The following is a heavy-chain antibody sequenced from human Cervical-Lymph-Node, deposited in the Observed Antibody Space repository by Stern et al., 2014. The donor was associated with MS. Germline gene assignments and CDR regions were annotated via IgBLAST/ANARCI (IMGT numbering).Heavy chain of an antibody. Sequence: QVQLVQSGAQVKKPGASVKVSCKGSGYTFIRYYIQWVRQAPGQGLEWMGIVNANGGSARYAQKFQGRVTMASETSTSTVSMELSSLRSEDTAVYYCATLYDSSGNYGMEVWGQGTTVIVSS. CDR1: GYTFIRYY. D-gene: IGHD5/OR15-5a*01. CDR2: VNANGGSA. CDR3: ATLYDSSGNYGMEV. V-gene: IGHV1-46*01. J-gene: IGHJ6*02.